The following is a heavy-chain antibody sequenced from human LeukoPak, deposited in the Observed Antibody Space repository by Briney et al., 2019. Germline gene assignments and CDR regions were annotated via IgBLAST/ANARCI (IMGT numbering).Heavy chain of an antibody. CDR1: GGSLSGYY. V-gene: IGHV4-34*01. D-gene: IGHD3-9*01. CDR2: INHSGST. J-gene: IGHJ4*02. CDR3: ASQGLRYFDWLAPFDY. Sequence: SETLSLTCAVYGGSLSGYYWSWIRQPPGKGLEWIGEINHSGSTNYNPSLKSRVTISVDTSKNQFSLKLSSVTAADTAVYYCASQGLRYFDWLAPFDYWGQGTLVTVSS.